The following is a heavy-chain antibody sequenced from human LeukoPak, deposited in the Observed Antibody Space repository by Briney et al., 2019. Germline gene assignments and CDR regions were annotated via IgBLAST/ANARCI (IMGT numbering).Heavy chain of an antibody. V-gene: IGHV3-23*01. CDR1: GITLSNYG. CDR2: ISGSGGGT. J-gene: IGHJ2*01. CDR3: ARVARGSSFYTLWYFDL. D-gene: IGHD6-13*01. Sequence: GGSLRLSCAVSGITLSNYGMSWVRQAPGKGLEWVAGISGSGGGTYYADSVKGRFTISRDNSRDTLYLHMNNLRAEDTAVYFCARVARGSSFYTLWYFDLWGRGTPVSVSS.